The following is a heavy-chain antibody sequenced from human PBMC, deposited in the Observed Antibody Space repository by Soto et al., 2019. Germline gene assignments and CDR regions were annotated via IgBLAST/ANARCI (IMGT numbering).Heavy chain of an antibody. Sequence: ASVKVSCKASGYTFTSYGISWVRQAPGQRLEWMGWINAGYGNTKSSQKFQDRVTISRDTSASTAYMELTSLRSEDTAVYYCARDTGDGTFDFWGQGTLVTVSS. CDR3: ARDTGDGTFDF. D-gene: IGHD7-27*01. J-gene: IGHJ4*02. CDR2: INAGYGNT. V-gene: IGHV1-3*01. CDR1: GYTFTSYG.